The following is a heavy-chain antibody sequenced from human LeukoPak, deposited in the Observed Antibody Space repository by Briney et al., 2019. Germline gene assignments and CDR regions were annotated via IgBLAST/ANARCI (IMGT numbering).Heavy chain of an antibody. CDR1: GYSISSGYY. V-gene: IGHV4-38-2*02. D-gene: IGHD3-9*01. J-gene: IGHJ5*02. CDR2: VYHSGST. CDR3: ARDLSGSRNNWFDP. Sequence: SETLSLTCAVSGYSISSGYYWGWIRQPPGKVLEWIGSVYHSGSTYSNPSLRSRVTMSVDTSKNQFSLKLSSVTAADTAVYYCARDLSGSRNNWFDPWGQGTLVTVSS.